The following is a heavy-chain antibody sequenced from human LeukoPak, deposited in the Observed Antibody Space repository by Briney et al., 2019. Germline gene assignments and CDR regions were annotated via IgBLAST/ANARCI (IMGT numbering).Heavy chain of an antibody. J-gene: IGHJ4*02. CDR3: TRVRAKTLWFGELLDPPYDY. CDR1: GFTFGDYA. CDR2: IRSKAYGGTT. Sequence: GGSLRLSCTASGFTFGDYAMSWFRQAPGKGLEWVGFIRSKAYGGTTEYAASVKGRFTISRGDSKSIAYLQMNSLKTEDTAVYYCTRVRAKTLWFGELLDPPYDYWGQGTLVTVSS. V-gene: IGHV3-49*03. D-gene: IGHD3-10*01.